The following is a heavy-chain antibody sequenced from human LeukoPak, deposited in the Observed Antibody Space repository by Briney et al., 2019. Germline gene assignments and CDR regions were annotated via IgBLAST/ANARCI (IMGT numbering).Heavy chain of an antibody. Sequence: SETLSLTCTVSGGSISSSSYYWGWIRQPPGKGLEWIGRIYTSGSTNYNPSLKSRVTMSVDTSKNQFSLKLSSVTAADTAVYYCARGTKYSSIYYFDYWGQGTLVTVSS. J-gene: IGHJ4*02. V-gene: IGHV4-39*07. CDR1: GGSISSSSYY. CDR3: ARGTKYSSIYYFDY. CDR2: IYTSGST. D-gene: IGHD6-13*01.